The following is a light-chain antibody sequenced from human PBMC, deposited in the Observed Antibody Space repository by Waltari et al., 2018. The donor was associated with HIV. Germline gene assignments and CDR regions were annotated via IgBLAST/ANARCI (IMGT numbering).Light chain of an antibody. Sequence: SYALTQSPSVSVSPGTTARLPCSGADLPKTYPSSYQQKSAQAPVLVIYEDNKLPSGIPERFSGCSSGTMATLTISGAQVEDEADYYCYSTDSSGNHRGVFGGGPKLTGL. CDR1: DLPKTY. CDR3: YSTDSSGNHRGV. J-gene: IGLJ2*01. V-gene: IGLV3-10*01. CDR2: EDN.